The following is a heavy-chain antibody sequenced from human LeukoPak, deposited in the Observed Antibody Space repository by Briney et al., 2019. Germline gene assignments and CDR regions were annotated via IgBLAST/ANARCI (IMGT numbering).Heavy chain of an antibody. CDR3: ARTSYSDDY. CDR1: GGSFSGYY. J-gene: IGHJ4*02. CDR2: INHSGST. D-gene: IGHD1-26*01. Sequence: SETLSLTCAVYGGSFSGYYWSWIRQPPWKGLDWIGEINHSGSTNYNPSLKSRVTTSVDTSKNQFSLKLSSVTAADTAVYYCARTSYSDDYWGQGTLVTVSS. V-gene: IGHV4-34*01.